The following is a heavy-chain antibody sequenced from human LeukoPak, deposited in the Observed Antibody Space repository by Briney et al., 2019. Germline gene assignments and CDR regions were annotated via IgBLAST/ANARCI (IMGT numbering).Heavy chain of an antibody. CDR3: ARSPLNYYDSSGLDY. D-gene: IGHD3-22*01. J-gene: IGHJ4*02. CDR1: GGSISSYY. CDR2: IYYSGST. V-gene: IGHV4-59*08. Sequence: PSETLSLTCTVSGGSISSYYWSWIRQPPGKGLEWIGYIYYSGSTNYNPSLKSRVTISVDTSKNQFSLKLSSVTAADTAVYYCARSPLNYYDSSGLDYWGQGTLVTVSS.